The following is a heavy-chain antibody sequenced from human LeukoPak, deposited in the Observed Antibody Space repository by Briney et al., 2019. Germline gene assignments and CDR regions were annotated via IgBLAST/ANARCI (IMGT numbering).Heavy chain of an antibody. D-gene: IGHD1-14*01. Sequence: PGGSLRLSCAASGFTVITNDMTWVRQAPGKGLEWGSVLYSDGNTKYADSVQGQFTISRDNFKNTLYLEMNSLSPDDTAVYYCARGVEPLAANTLAYWGQGTLVTVSS. CDR2: LYSDGNT. V-gene: IGHV3-53*01. CDR3: ARGVEPLAANTLAY. J-gene: IGHJ4*02. CDR1: GFTVITND.